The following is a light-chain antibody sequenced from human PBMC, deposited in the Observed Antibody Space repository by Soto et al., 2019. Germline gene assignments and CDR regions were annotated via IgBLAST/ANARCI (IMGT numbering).Light chain of an antibody. J-gene: IGKJ1*01. CDR3: QQYGSSLL. Sequence: EIVLTQSPGTLSLSPGERATLSCRASESVSDNYLAWYQQRSGQAPRLVIYGASSRASAVPDRFSGSGSGADFTLTISRLEPEDFAVYYCQQYGSSLLFGQGTKVDI. CDR1: ESVSDNY. V-gene: IGKV3-20*01. CDR2: GAS.